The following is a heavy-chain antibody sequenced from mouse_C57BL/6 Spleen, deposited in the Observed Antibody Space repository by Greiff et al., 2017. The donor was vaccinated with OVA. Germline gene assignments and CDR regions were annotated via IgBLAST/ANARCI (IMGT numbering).Heavy chain of an antibody. CDR1: GYTFTSYW. D-gene: IGHD2-2*01. Sequence: VQLQQPGAELVRPGSSVKLSCKASGYTFTSYWMHWVKQRPIQGLEWIGNIDPSDSETHYNQKFKDKATLTVDKSSSTAYMQLSSLTSEDSAVYYCARPSGYDLYFDYWGQGTTLTVSS. V-gene: IGHV1-52*01. J-gene: IGHJ2*01. CDR3: ARPSGYDLYFDY. CDR2: IDPSDSET.